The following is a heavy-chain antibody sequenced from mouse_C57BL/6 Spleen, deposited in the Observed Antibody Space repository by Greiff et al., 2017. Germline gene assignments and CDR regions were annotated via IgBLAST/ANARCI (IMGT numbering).Heavy chain of an antibody. CDR2: ISSGSSTI. CDR3: ARLLGEAKDY. J-gene: IGHJ4*01. CDR1: GFTFSDYG. V-gene: IGHV5-17*01. D-gene: IGHD4-1*01. Sequence: EVKLMESGGGLVKPGGSLKLSCAASGFTFSDYGMHWVRQAPEKGLEWVAYISSGSSTIYYADTVKGRFTISRDNAKNTLFLQMTSLRSEDTAMYYCARLLGEAKDYWGQGASVTVAS.